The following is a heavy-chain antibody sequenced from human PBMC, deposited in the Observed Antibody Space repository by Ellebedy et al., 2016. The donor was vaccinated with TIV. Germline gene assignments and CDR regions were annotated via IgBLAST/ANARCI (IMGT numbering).Heavy chain of an antibody. CDR3: AKDLHVAGCDY. Sequence: GESLKISCVASGFSFSDYWMHWVRQAPGKGLEWVSRIKGDESRRTDYADSVKGRFTVSRANAKNTLYLQMNSLRAEDTAVYYCAKDLHVAGCDYWGQGTLVTVSS. J-gene: IGHJ4*02. CDR2: IKGDESRR. CDR1: GFSFSDYW. D-gene: IGHD6-19*01. V-gene: IGHV3-74*01.